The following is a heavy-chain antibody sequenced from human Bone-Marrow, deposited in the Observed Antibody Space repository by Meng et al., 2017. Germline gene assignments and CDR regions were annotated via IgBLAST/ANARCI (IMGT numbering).Heavy chain of an antibody. D-gene: IGHD3-22*01. V-gene: IGHV4-34*01. CDR2: INHSGRT. CDR3: ARVGVVVITPNWFDP. CDR1: CGSFSVYY. J-gene: IGHJ5*02. Sequence: QVQLTQVGLGLWRPSASLSLSWALECGSFSVYYWSWIRQPPGKGLEWIGEINHSGRTNYNPSLKSRVTISVDTSKNKFSLKLSSVTAVDTAVYYCARVGVVVITPNWFDPWGQGTLVTVSS.